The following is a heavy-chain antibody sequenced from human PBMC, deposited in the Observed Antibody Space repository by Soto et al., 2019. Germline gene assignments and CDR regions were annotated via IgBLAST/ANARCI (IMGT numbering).Heavy chain of an antibody. CDR1: GFTFSSYA. CDR3: AKAGGSLYSQSLDP. CDR2: ISGSGGST. J-gene: IGHJ5*02. D-gene: IGHD1-26*01. V-gene: IGHV3-23*01. Sequence: EVQLLESGGGLVQPGGSLRLSCAASGFTFSSYAMSWVRQAPGKGLEWVSAISGSGGSTYYADSVKGRFTISRDNSKNTMYLQMNSLRAEDTAVYYCAKAGGSLYSQSLDPWGQGTLVTVSS.